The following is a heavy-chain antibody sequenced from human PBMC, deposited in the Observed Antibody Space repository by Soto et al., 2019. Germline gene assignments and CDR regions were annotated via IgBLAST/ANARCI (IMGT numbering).Heavy chain of an antibody. D-gene: IGHD5-18*01. CDR1: GFTFSDYY. V-gene: IGHV3-11*05. Sequence: PGGSLRLSCAASGFTFSDYYMSWIRQAPGKGLEWVSYISSSSSYTNYADSVKGRFTISRDNAKNSLYLQMNSLRAEDTAVYYCAREAVDTATRIDYWGQGTLVTVSS. CDR3: AREAVDTATRIDY. J-gene: IGHJ4*02. CDR2: ISSSSSYT.